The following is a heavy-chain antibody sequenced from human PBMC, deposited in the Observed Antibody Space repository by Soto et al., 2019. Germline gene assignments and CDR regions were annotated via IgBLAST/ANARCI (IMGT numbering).Heavy chain of an antibody. CDR3: AKAPGRVRDSNMDV. J-gene: IGHJ6*03. Sequence: EVQLLESGGGLVQPGGSLRLSCAASRFTFSSYAMSWVRQAPGKGLEWVSAISGSGGSTSYADSVKGRFTISRDNSRNTLYLQMNSLRAEDTAVYYCAKAPGRVRDSNMDVWGKGTTVTVSS. CDR1: RFTFSSYA. CDR2: ISGSGGST. D-gene: IGHD3-10*01. V-gene: IGHV3-23*01.